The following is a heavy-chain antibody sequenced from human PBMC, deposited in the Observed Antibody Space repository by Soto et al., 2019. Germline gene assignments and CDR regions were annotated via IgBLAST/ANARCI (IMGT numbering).Heavy chain of an antibody. CDR1: GFTFSSYG. J-gene: IGHJ6*03. CDR2: ISYDGSNK. D-gene: IGHD4-17*01. V-gene: IGHV3-30*18. CDR3: AKAHYDYGDSDYYYYYMDV. Sequence: QVQLVESGGGVVQPGRSLRLSCAASGFTFSSYGMHWVRQAPGKGLEWVAVISYDGSNKYYADSVKGRFTISRDNSKNPLVLQMNSLRAEDTAVYYCAKAHYDYGDSDYYYYYMDVWGKGTTVTVSS.